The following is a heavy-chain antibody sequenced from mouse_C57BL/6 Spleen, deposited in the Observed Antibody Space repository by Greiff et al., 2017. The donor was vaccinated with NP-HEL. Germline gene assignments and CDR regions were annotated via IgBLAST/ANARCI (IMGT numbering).Heavy chain of an antibody. J-gene: IGHJ1*03. Sequence: EVKLVESGAELVRPGASVKLSCTASGFNIKDDYMHWVKQRPEQGLEWIGWIDPENGDTEYASKFQGKATITADTSSNTAYLQLSSLTSEDTAVYYCTFNYGSTSFDVWGTGTTVTVSS. CDR3: TFNYGSTSFDV. CDR1: GFNIKDDY. V-gene: IGHV14-4*01. D-gene: IGHD1-1*01. CDR2: IDPENGDT.